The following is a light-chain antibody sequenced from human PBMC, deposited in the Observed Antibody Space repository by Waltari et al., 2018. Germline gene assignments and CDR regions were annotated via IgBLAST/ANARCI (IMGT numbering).Light chain of an antibody. J-gene: IGKJ4*01. Sequence: EIVLTQSPATLSLSPGESATLSCRASQSVSGSLAWYQQKPGQPPRLLLYDSSNRATGIPARFSGSGSGTDFTLTISSLTPEDFAVYFCQQSHSSPLTFGGGTKVEIK. CDR3: QQSHSSPLT. CDR2: DSS. CDR1: QSVSGS. V-gene: IGKV3-11*01.